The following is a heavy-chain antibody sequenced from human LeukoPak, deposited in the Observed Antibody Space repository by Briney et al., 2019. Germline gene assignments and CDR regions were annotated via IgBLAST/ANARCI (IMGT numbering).Heavy chain of an antibody. Sequence: GGSLRLSCTVSGFTVSSNSMSWVRQAPGKGLEWVSFIFSSTHYSDSVKGRFTISRDNSKNTLYLQMNSLRAEDTAVYYCAELGITMIGGVWGKGTTVTISS. D-gene: IGHD3-10*02. J-gene: IGHJ6*04. CDR3: AELGITMIGGV. CDR2: IFSST. V-gene: IGHV3-53*01. CDR1: GFTVSSNS.